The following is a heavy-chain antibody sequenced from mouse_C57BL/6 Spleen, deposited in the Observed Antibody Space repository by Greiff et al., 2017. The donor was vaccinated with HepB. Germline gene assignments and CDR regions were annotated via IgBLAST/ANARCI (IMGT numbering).Heavy chain of an antibody. J-gene: IGHJ2*01. D-gene: IGHD1-1*01. CDR3: ARWGVYYGSLYYFDY. V-gene: IGHV1-55*01. CDR1: GYTFTSYW. Sequence: VQLQQPGAELVKPGASVKMSCKASGYTFTSYWITWVKQRPGQGLEWIGDIYPGSGSTNYNEKCKSKATLTVDTSSSTAYMQLSSLTSEDSAVYYCARWGVYYGSLYYFDYWGQGTTLTVSS. CDR2: IYPGSGST.